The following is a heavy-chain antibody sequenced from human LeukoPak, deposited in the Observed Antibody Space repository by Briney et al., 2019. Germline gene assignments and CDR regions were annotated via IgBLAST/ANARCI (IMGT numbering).Heavy chain of an antibody. J-gene: IGHJ4*02. D-gene: IGHD3-22*01. CDR2: ISNDGGGT. CDR3: ARGSSGYFFDL. V-gene: IGHV3-23*01. CDR1: GFIFNNYS. Sequence: GGSLRLSCAASGFIFNNYSLVWVRQAPGKGLEWVSAISNDGGGTTYADFVKGRFSVSRDNSKNTLFLQMNSLRAEDTALYYCARGSSGYFFDLWGQGTLVTVSS.